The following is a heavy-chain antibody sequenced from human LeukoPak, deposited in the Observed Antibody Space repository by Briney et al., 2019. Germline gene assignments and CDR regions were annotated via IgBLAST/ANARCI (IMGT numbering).Heavy chain of an antibody. CDR1: GGSIGTYY. V-gene: IGHV4-59*01. Sequence: SETLSLTCSVSGGSIGTYYWTWIRQPPGKGLEWIGLIYYTGSTTYNPSLTSRVTMSLDTSKTQFSLNLSSVTAADTAVYYCARAGNRGYGDNAFDIWGQGTTVTVSS. CDR2: IYYTGST. CDR3: ARAGNRGYGDNAFDI. D-gene: IGHD5-12*01. J-gene: IGHJ3*02.